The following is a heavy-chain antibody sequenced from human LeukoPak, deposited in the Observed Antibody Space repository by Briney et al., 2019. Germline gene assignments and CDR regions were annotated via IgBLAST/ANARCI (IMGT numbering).Heavy chain of an antibody. CDR2: IDKTTYPT. D-gene: IGHD6-19*01. Sequence: GGSLRLSCAASEFIFSVYAMGWVRQAPGKGLEWVSTIDKTTYPTFYADSVKGRFTISRDNSKNTLYLQMNSLRTEDTAVYFCAKFEGATIPGWFNDYWGQGILVTVSS. CDR3: AKFEGATIPGWFNDY. V-gene: IGHV3-23*05. J-gene: IGHJ4*02. CDR1: EFIFSVYA.